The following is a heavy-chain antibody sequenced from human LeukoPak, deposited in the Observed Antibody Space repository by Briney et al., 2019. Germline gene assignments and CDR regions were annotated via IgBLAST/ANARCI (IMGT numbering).Heavy chain of an antibody. CDR3: ARRRGSNSEGCDY. D-gene: IGHD2-2*01. J-gene: IGHJ4*01. Sequence: GGSLRLSCTASGFTFSDYWMTWVRQAPGKGLEWVANIKQDGSAKYYVDSVKGRFTISRDNAKNSLYLQMDSLRVEDTAKYYCARRRGSNSEGCDYLGQGTLVTVSS. CDR1: GFTFSDYW. CDR2: IKQDGSAK. V-gene: IGHV3-7*01.